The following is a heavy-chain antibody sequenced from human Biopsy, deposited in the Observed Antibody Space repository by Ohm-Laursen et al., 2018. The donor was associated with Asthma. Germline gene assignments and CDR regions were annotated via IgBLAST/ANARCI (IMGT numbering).Heavy chain of an antibody. V-gene: IGHV1-69*13. CDR3: GRKAGSCISRTCYSLDF. CDR1: GGTFNTYV. J-gene: IGHJ4*02. CDR2: INSVFGTT. Sequence: SVKVSCKSLGGTFNTYVIGWVRQAPGQGLEWMGGINSVFGTTTYPQKFQDRVTITADDSTSTVYIELSSLRFEDTALYYFGRKAGSCISRTCYSLDFWGQGTLVTVSS. D-gene: IGHD2-2*01.